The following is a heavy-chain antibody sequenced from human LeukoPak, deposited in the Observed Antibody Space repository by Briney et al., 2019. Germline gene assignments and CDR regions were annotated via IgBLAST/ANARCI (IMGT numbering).Heavy chain of an antibody. CDR2: MNPNSGNT. CDR3: ARGGGMRSWYDFDY. Sequence: ASVKVSCKASGYTFTSYDINWVRQAIGQGLEWMGWMNPNSGNTGYAQKFQGRVTMTRNTSISTAYMELSSLRAEDTTVYYCARGGGMRSWYDFDYWGQGTLVTVSS. J-gene: IGHJ4*02. D-gene: IGHD6-13*01. CDR1: GYTFTSYD. V-gene: IGHV1-8*02.